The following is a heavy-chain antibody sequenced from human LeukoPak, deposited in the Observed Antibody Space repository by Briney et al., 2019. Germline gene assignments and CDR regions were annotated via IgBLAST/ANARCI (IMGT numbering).Heavy chain of an antibody. CDR2: INPNSGGT. CDR1: GYTFTGYY. V-gene: IGHV1-2*04. J-gene: IGHJ6*02. D-gene: IGHD3-9*01. CDR3: ARDSYYDILTGGLDV. Sequence: ASVKVSCKASGYTFTGYYMHWVRQAPGQGLEWMGWINPNSGGTNYAQKFQGWVTMTRDTSISTAYMELSRLRSDDTAVYYCARDSYYDILTGGLDVWGQGTTVTVSS.